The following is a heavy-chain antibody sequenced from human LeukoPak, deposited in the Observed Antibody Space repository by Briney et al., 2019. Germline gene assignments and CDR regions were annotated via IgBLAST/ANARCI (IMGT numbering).Heavy chain of an antibody. CDR1: GYTFTSYG. CDR3: ARGPYSSSSAPYYFDY. J-gene: IGHJ4*02. CDR2: ISAYNGNT. D-gene: IGHD6-6*01. Sequence: ASVKVSCKASGYTFTSYGISWVRQAPGQGLEWMGWISAYNGNTNYAQKFQGRVTITRNTSISTAYMELSSLRSEDTAVYYCARGPYSSSSAPYYFDYWGQGTLVTVSS. V-gene: IGHV1-18*01.